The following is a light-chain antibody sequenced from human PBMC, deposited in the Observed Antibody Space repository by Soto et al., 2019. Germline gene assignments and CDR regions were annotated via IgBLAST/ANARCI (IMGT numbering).Light chain of an antibody. J-gene: IGLJ1*01. V-gene: IGLV2-14*01. Sequence: QSALTQPASVSGSPGQSIPVSCTGTSSDVGGYNYVSWYQQPPGKAPKLMIYDVSNRPSGVSNRFSGSKSGNTASLTISGLHAEDEADYYCSSYTSSSTLLYVFGTGTKVTVL. CDR1: SSDVGGYNY. CDR3: SSYTSSSTLLYV. CDR2: DVS.